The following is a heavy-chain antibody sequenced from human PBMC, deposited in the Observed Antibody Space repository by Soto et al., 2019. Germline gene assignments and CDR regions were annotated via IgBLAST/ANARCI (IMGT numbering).Heavy chain of an antibody. CDR2: ISSSGDYI. V-gene: IGHV3-21*01. J-gene: IGHJ4*02. D-gene: IGHD3-10*01. Sequence: GGSLRLSCAASGFTLSDYTMNWVRQAPGKGLEWVSSISSSGDYIYYADSLKGRFTISRDSPKSSLYLQMNSLRAEDTAVYYCARDVRGSYWGQGTLVTVSS. CDR3: ARDVRGSY. CDR1: GFTLSDYT.